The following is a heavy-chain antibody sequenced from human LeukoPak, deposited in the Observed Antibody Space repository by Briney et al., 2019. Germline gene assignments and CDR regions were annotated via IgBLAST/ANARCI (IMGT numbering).Heavy chain of an antibody. D-gene: IGHD3-22*01. CDR2: ISAYTGNT. J-gene: IGHJ3*02. V-gene: IGHV1-18*01. Sequence: GASVKVSCKASGYTFSTYGISWVRQAPGQGLEWMGWISAYTGNTNYAQNLQGRVTMTTDTSTSTAYMELRSLRSDDTAVYYCARAPMDSSRYYPNDAFDIWGQGTMVTVSS. CDR1: GYTFSTYG. CDR3: ARAPMDSSRYYPNDAFDI.